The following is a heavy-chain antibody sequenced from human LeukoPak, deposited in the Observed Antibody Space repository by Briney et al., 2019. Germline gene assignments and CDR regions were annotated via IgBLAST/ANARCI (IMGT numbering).Heavy chain of an antibody. CDR1: GDSISNSNW. CDR2: IYHSVGA. J-gene: IGHJ4*02. D-gene: IGHD3-10*01. CDR3: ARRPPMVRGVIMSIDY. Sequence: PSETLSLTCAVSGDSISNSNWWSWVRQPPGKGLEWIGEIYHSVGANYNPSLKSRVTISVDKSKNQFSLKLSSVTAADTAVYYCARRPPMVRGVIMSIDYWGQETLVTVSS. V-gene: IGHV4-4*02.